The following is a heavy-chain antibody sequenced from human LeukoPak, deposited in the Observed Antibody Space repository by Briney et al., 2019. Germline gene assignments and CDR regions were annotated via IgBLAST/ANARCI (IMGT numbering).Heavy chain of an antibody. CDR1: GYTFTNSH. Sequence: ASVKVSCRASGYTFTNSHIHWVRQAPGQGLEWMGIFNPSNSATSFAQNFQGRVTITRNTSISTAYMELSSLRSEDTAVYYCARGYNWNGDWFDPWGQGTLVTVSS. J-gene: IGHJ5*02. CDR3: ARGYNWNGDWFDP. D-gene: IGHD1-20*01. CDR2: FNPSNSAT. V-gene: IGHV1-46*01.